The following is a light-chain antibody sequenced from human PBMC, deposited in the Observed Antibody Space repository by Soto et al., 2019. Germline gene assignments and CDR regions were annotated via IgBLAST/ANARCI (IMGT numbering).Light chain of an antibody. V-gene: IGKV1-5*01. CDR3: QQYNSYAT. J-gene: IGKJ1*01. CDR2: DAS. CDR1: QRISTW. Sequence: DIQVTQAPSTLSASVGDRVTVTCRASQRISTWLAWYQQKPGKAAKLLIYDASSLQSGVPSRFSGSGSGTEFTLTISSLQPDDFATYYCQQYNSYATFGQGTKVDIK.